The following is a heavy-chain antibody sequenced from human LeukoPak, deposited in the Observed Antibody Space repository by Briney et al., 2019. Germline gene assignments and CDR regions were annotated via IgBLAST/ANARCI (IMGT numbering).Heavy chain of an antibody. CDR1: GFTFRTYT. V-gene: IGHV3-21*01. CDR3: ARDSDSSGWLDYYMDV. CDR2: ISSSGDYR. J-gene: IGHJ6*03. D-gene: IGHD6-19*01. Sequence: PGGSLRLSCAASGFTFRTYTMNWVRQAPGKGLEWVSSISSSGDYRYYADSLKGRFTISRDSAKNSLYLEMNSLRAEDTAVYYCARDSDSSGWLDYYMDVWGKGTTVTISS.